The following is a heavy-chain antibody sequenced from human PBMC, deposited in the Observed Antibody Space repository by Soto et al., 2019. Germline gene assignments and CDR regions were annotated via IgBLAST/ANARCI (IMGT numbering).Heavy chain of an antibody. J-gene: IGHJ4*02. D-gene: IGHD2-15*01. CDR1: GFSLSSSGVG. Sequence: QITLKESGPTLVKPTQTLTLTCTFSGFSLSSSGVGVGWIRQPPGKALEWLTFIYWDDDKLYSPSLKSGLTITEDAAKGQVFLTRSHKEHVDTVTYYCARLVVAGSTYYFDSRGQGTLLTVSS. CDR2: IYWDDDK. CDR3: ARLVVAGSTYYFDS. V-gene: IGHV2-5*02.